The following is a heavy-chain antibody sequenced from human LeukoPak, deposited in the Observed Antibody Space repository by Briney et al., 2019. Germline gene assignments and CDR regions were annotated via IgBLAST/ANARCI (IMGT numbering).Heavy chain of an antibody. CDR1: GGSFSGYY. J-gene: IGHJ5*02. D-gene: IGHD6-13*01. V-gene: IGHV4-34*01. CDR2: IHDSGST. CDR3: ARVVAAAGNNWFDP. Sequence: SETLSLTCAVYGGSFSGYYWSWIRQTPGKGLEWIAYIHDSGSTYNNPSLKSRLSISIDTSKNQFSLKLNSVTAADTAVYYCARVVAAAGNNWFDPWGQGTLATVSS.